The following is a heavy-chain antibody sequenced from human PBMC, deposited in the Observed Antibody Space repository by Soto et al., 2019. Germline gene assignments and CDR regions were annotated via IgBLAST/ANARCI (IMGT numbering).Heavy chain of an antibody. CDR3: ARGRYCISTSCPYGMDV. D-gene: IGHD2-2*01. J-gene: IGHJ6*02. Sequence: QVQLVQSGAEVKKPGSSVKVSCKASGGTFSSYAISWVRQAPGQGLEWMGGIIPIFGTANYAQKFQGRVTITTDESTSTAYMELSSLRSEDTAVYYCARGRYCISTSCPYGMDVWGQGTTGTGS. CDR1: GGTFSSYA. V-gene: IGHV1-69*05. CDR2: IIPIFGTA.